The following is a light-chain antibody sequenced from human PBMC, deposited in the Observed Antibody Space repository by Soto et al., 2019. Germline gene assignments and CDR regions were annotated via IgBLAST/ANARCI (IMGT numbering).Light chain of an antibody. CDR2: YDS. CDR3: QVWDSSSVLYV. CDR1: NIGSKS. Sequence: SSELTQPPSVSVAPGKTARITCGGNNIGSKSVHWYQQKPGQAPVLVIYYDSDRPSGIPERFSGSNSGNTATLTISRVEAGDEADYYCQVWDSSSVLYVFGTGTKVTVL. J-gene: IGLJ1*01. V-gene: IGLV3-21*04.